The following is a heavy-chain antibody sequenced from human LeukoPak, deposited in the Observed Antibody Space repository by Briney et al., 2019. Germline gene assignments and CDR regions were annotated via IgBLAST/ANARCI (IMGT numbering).Heavy chain of an antibody. J-gene: IGHJ4*02. D-gene: IGHD2-2*01. V-gene: IGHV4-39*01. Sequence: PSETLSLTCTVSGGSISSSSYYWGWIRQPPGKGLEWIGSIYYSGSTYYNPSLKSRVTISVDTSKNQFSLKLSSVTAADTAVYYCARRRRGVVPARLDYWGQGILVTVSS. CDR2: IYYSGST. CDR1: GGSISSSSYY. CDR3: ARRRRGVVPARLDY.